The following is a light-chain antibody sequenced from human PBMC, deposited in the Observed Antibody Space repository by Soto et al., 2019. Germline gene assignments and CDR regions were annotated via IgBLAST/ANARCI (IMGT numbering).Light chain of an antibody. V-gene: IGLV2-23*01. J-gene: IGLJ2*01. Sequence: QSALTQPASVSGSSGQSITISCTGSSSDIGSYNLVSWYQHHPGKAPKLMIYEGTNRPSGVSNRFSGSKSGNTASLTISGLQAEDEADYYCCSYARGSTLIFGGGTKLTVL. CDR3: CSYARGSTLI. CDR1: SSDIGSYNL. CDR2: EGT.